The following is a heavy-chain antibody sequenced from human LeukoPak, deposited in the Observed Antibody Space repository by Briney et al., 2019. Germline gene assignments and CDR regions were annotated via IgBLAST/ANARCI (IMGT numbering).Heavy chain of an antibody. V-gene: IGHV3-21*01. CDR2: ISSSSSYI. D-gene: IGHD1-26*01. CDR3: ARTEGFGATPDY. J-gene: IGHJ4*02. CDR1: GFTFSSYS. Sequence: GGSLRLSCAASGFTFSSYSMNWVRQAPGKGLEWVSSISSSSSYIYYADSVKGRFTISRDNAKNSLYLQMNSLRAEDTAVYYCARTEGFGATPDYWGQGTLVTVSS.